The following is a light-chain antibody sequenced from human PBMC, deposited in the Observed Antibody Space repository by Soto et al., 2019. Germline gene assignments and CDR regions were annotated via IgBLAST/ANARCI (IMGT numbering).Light chain of an antibody. J-gene: IGKJ3*01. CDR3: QQTNNFPPEGIN. Sequence: DGQGSETPSSGSATVGDRVTIICRASQTIPTSQRFSSSLAWYQTNPGQTPTLLLYAASILNTGVPSRFSGSGSGTDFTLTISSLNTEDFATYYCQQTNNFPPEGINFRRRTNVDI. V-gene: IGKV1-12*01. CDR1: QTIPTSQRFSSS. CDR2: AAS.